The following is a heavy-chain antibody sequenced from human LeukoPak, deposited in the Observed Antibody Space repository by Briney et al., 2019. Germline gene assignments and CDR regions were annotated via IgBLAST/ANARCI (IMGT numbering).Heavy chain of an antibody. V-gene: IGHV4-34*01. CDR1: GGSFSGYY. J-gene: IGHJ4*02. Sequence: SETLSLTCAVYGGSFSGYYWSWIRQPPGKGLEWIGEINHSGSTNYNPSLKSRVTISVDTSKNQFSLKLSSVTAADTAVYYCARHSTFFGVVIIKGIDYWGQGTLVTVSS. CDR3: ARHSTFFGVVIIKGIDY. CDR2: INHSGST. D-gene: IGHD3-3*01.